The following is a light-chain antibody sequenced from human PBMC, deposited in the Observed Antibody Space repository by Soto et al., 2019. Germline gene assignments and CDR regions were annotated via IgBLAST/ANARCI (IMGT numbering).Light chain of an antibody. Sequence: DIGMSQSPDYLAVSLGERATINCRSSQSVVYISNNENYLAWYQQKPGQPPKLLIHWASTRESGVPDRFSGSGSGTDFTLTISSLQAEDVAVYYCQQYYISPITFGQGTRLEI. V-gene: IGKV4-1*01. CDR2: WAS. CDR3: QQYYISPIT. J-gene: IGKJ5*01. CDR1: QSVVYISNNENY.